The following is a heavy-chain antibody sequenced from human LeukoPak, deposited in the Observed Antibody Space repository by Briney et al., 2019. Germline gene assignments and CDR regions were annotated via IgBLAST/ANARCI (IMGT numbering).Heavy chain of an antibody. CDR1: GFTFSDYD. V-gene: IGHV3-11*01. J-gene: IGHJ3*02. CDR2: IRGSGGDS. Sequence: GGPLRLSCAASGFTFSDYDMSWIRQAPGKGLEWVAYIRGSGGDSYHTDSVKGRFTISRDNAKTSVYLQMNSLRAEDTAVYYCARTSSSGYYYRDAFDIWGQGTMVTVSP. D-gene: IGHD3-22*01. CDR3: ARTSSSGYYYRDAFDI.